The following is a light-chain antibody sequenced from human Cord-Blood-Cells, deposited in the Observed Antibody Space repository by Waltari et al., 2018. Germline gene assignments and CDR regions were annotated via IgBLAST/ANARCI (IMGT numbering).Light chain of an antibody. V-gene: IGKV1-39*01. CDR1: QSISSY. Sequence: DIQTTTSPSSLSASVGDRATTTYRATQSISSYLNWDQQKPGKAPKLLIYTASSLQSGVPSRFSGSGSGRDFTLTISSLQPEDFATCYGQQSYNTPWTFGQGTKVEIK. J-gene: IGKJ1*01. CDR2: TAS. CDR3: QQSYNTPWT.